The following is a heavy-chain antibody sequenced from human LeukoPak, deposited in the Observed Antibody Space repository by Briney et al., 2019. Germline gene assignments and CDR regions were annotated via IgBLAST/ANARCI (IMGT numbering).Heavy chain of an antibody. CDR2: IWYDGSNE. Sequence: GGSLRLSCAASGFTFSSYGMHWVRQAPGKGLEWVAVIWYDGSNEYYADSVKGRFTISRDNSKNTLYLQMNSLRVEDTAVYYCAKDWGASDYWGQGTLVTVSS. CDR3: AKDWGASDY. D-gene: IGHD1-26*01. V-gene: IGHV3-33*06. CDR1: GFTFSSYG. J-gene: IGHJ4*02.